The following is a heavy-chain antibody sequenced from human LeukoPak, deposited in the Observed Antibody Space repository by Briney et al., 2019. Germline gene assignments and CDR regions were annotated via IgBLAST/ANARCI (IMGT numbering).Heavy chain of an antibody. J-gene: IGHJ4*02. Sequence: GGSLRLSCAASGFTLGRYWMHWFRQAPGTGLVWFARSNSDGKITDYADSVRGRFTTSRDNTKNTVYLQMSSLRAEDTGVYYCARDHHDFWSGYPNYWGQGTLVIVSS. CDR2: SNSDGKIT. CDR1: GFTLGRYW. V-gene: IGHV3-74*01. CDR3: ARDHHDFWSGYPNY. D-gene: IGHD3-3*01.